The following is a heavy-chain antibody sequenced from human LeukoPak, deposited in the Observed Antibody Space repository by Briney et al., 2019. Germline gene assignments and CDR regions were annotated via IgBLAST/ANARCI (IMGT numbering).Heavy chain of an antibody. Sequence: VASVKVSCKASGGTFSSYAISWVRQAPGQGLEWMGGIIPIFGTANYAQKFQGRVTMTRDTSTSTVYMELSSLRSEDTAVYYCARDLGYCSGGSCYRNYYMDVWGKGTTVTVSS. J-gene: IGHJ6*03. CDR1: GGTFSSYA. D-gene: IGHD2-15*01. CDR3: ARDLGYCSGGSCYRNYYMDV. V-gene: IGHV1-69*05. CDR2: IIPIFGTA.